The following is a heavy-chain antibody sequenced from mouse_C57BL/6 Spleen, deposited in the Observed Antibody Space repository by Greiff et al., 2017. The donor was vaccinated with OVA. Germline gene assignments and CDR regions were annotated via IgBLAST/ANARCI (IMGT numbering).Heavy chain of an antibody. CDR3: GRGSTGIAMDY. J-gene: IGHJ4*01. CDR1: GYTFTTYP. V-gene: IGHV1-47*01. D-gene: IGHD4-1*02. Sequence: QVQLKESGAELVKPGASVKMSCKASGYTFTTYPIEWMKQNHGKSLEWIGNFHPYNVDTTYNEKFKGKATLTVEKSSSTVYLELGRLTSDGTAVYYCGRGSTGIAMDYWGQGTSVTVSS. CDR2: FHPYNVDT.